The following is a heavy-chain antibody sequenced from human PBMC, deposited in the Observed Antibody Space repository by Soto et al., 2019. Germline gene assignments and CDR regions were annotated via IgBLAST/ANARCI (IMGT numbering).Heavy chain of an antibody. J-gene: IGHJ4*02. V-gene: IGHV1-2*02. Sequence: ASVKVSCKASGYNLGAYYTYWVRQSPVQGLEWMGWINPHSGGTDSSQKFQGRVTMTRDTSISTAYMELSRLRSDDTAVYYCAGTSCSSTTCTTTYWGQGTLVTVSS. CDR2: INPHSGGT. CDR3: AGTSCSSTTCTTTY. D-gene: IGHD2-2*01. CDR1: GYNLGAYY.